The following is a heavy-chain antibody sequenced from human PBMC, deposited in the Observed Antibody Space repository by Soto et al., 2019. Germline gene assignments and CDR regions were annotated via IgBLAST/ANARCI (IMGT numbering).Heavy chain of an antibody. J-gene: IGHJ6*04. CDR1: GYTFTSYG. Sequence: ASVKVSCKASGYTFTSYGISWVRQAPGQGLEWMGWISAYNGNTNYAQKLQGRVTMTTDTSTSTAYMELRSLRAEDTAVYYCAKDYYDFWSGYYTGLGFLDFSAKGSSVIGSS. V-gene: IGHV1-18*01. CDR3: AKDYYDFWSGYYTGLGFLDF. CDR2: ISAYNGNT. D-gene: IGHD3-3*01.